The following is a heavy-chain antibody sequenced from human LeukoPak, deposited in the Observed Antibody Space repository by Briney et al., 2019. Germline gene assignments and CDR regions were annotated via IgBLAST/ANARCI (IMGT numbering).Heavy chain of an antibody. J-gene: IGHJ4*02. D-gene: IGHD1-26*01. V-gene: IGHV3-23*01. CDR1: GFSFSHFA. CDR2: ITPSDGST. Sequence: PGGSLRLSCGASGFSFSHFAMNWVRQGPGKGLEWVSSITPSDGSTYYTVSVRGRFTISRDNSKNILFLQMDSLGAEDTALYYCAKATLQWELHPSSIDSWGQGALVTVSS. CDR3: AKATLQWELHPSSIDS.